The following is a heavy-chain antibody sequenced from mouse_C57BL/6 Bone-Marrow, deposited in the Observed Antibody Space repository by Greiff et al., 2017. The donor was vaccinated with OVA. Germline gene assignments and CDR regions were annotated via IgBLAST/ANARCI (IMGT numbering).Heavy chain of an antibody. CDR1: GYTFTSYG. V-gene: IGHV1-81*01. J-gene: IGHJ1*03. CDR3: VKRSADYYGSSYGYWDFDG. D-gene: IGHD1-1*01. CDR2: IYPRSGNT. Sequence: QVQLQQSGAELARPGASVQLSCKASGYTFTSYGLSWVKQRTGQGLEWIGEIYPRSGNTYYNEKFKGKATLTAEKSSSTAYMELRSLTSEDYVVYLWVKRSADYYGSSYGYWDFDGWGKGTTLTVSS.